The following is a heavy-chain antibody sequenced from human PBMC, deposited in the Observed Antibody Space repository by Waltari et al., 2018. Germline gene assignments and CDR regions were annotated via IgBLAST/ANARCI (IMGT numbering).Heavy chain of an antibody. Sequence: QLQLQESGSGLVKPSQTLSLTCAVSGGSISSGGYSWSWIRQPPGKGLEWIGYIYHSWSTYYNPSLKCRVTISVDRSKNQFSLKLSAVTAADTAVYYCARSRYGDYGPFDYWGQGTLVTVSS. J-gene: IGHJ4*02. CDR3: ARSRYGDYGPFDY. V-gene: IGHV4-30-2*01. CDR2: IYHSWST. CDR1: GGSISSGGYS. D-gene: IGHD4-17*01.